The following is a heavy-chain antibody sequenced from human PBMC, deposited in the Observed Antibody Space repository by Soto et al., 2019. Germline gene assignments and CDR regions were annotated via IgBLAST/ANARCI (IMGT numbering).Heavy chain of an antibody. CDR3: ARDSHYSSSSGGLDY. CDR1: GFTFSDYG. J-gene: IGHJ4*02. V-gene: IGHV3-33*01. CDR2: MWYDENDK. D-gene: IGHD6-6*01. Sequence: GGSLRLSCAASGFTFSDYGMHWVRQAPGKGLEWVAVMWYDENDKYYADSVKGRFTISRDNSRNTLYLQMNSLRAEDTAVYYCARDSHYSSSSGGLDYWGQGTLVTVSS.